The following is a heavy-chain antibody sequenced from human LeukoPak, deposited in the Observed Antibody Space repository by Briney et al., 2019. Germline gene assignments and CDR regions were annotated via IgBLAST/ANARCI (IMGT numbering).Heavy chain of an antibody. CDR3: AKGRLRYFDTPAFFDY. J-gene: IGHJ4*02. CDR2: ISSSSSYI. Sequence: PGGSLRLSCAASGFTFSSYSMNWVRQAPGKWLEWVSSISSSSSYIYYADSVKGRFTISRDNAKNSLYLQMNSLRAEDTAVYYCAKGRLRYFDTPAFFDYWGQGTLVTVSS. V-gene: IGHV3-21*01. D-gene: IGHD3-9*01. CDR1: GFTFSSYS.